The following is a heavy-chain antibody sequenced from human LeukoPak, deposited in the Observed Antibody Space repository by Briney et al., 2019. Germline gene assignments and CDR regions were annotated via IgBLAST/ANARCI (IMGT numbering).Heavy chain of an antibody. D-gene: IGHD6-19*01. J-gene: IGHJ4*02. CDR2: IYYTESK. CDR3: ARAPFSGSHSDY. V-gene: IGHV4-39*07. Sequence: SETLSLTCTVSGASITNINYYWGWIRQPPGKGLEWIGNIYYTESKSYNPSLKSRVTISKDTSKNQFSLKLNSVTAADTAVYYCARAPFSGSHSDYWGQGTLVTVSS. CDR1: GASITNINYY.